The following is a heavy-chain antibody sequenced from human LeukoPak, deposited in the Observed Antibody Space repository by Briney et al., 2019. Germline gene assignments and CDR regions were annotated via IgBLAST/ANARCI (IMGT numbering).Heavy chain of an antibody. V-gene: IGHV1-69*13. J-gene: IGHJ4*02. CDR1: GGTFSNYA. Sequence: SVKVSCKASGGTFSNYAITWVRQAPGQGLEWMGGIIPMLGTANYARKFQGRVTITADESTSTAHMELSSLRSEDTAVYYCTRDLYDLLTASYRDFWGQGTLVTVSS. CDR3: TRDLYDLLTASYRDF. CDR2: IIPMLGTA. D-gene: IGHD3/OR15-3a*01.